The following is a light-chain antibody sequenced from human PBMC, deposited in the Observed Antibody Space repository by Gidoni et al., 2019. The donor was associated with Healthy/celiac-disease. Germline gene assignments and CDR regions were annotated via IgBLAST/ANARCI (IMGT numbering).Light chain of an antibody. CDR2: DVS. V-gene: IGLV2-14*01. Sequence: LTQPASVSGSPGQSITISCTGTSRDVGGYNYVSWYQQHPGKAPKLMIYDVSNRPSGVSNRFSGSKSGNTASLTISGLQAEDEADYYCSSYTSSSTPVVFGGGTKLTVL. CDR1: SRDVGGYNY. J-gene: IGLJ2*01. CDR3: SSYTSSSTPVV.